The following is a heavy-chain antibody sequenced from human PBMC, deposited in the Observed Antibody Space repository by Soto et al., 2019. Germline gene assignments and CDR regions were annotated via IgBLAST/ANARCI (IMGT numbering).Heavy chain of an antibody. CDR1: GGSISSGGYY. J-gene: IGHJ4*02. Sequence: SETLSLTCTVSGGSISSGGYYWSWIRQHPGKGQERIGYIYYSGSIYYNPSLKSRVTISVDTSNNQFSLKLTSVTAADIVVYFCVSQLRPTNWGGGYFDYWGQGPLVTVSS. CDR2: IYYSGSI. V-gene: IGHV4-31*03. D-gene: IGHD7-27*01. CDR3: VSQLRPTNWGGGYFDY.